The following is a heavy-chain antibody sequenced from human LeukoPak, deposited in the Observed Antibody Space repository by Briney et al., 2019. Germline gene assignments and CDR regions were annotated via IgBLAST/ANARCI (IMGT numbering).Heavy chain of an antibody. V-gene: IGHV3-23*01. CDR3: AKNSRSSGWYFDS. CDR1: KFTFSTSA. J-gene: IGHJ4*02. CDR2: ISGSGDNT. Sequence: GGSLRLSCAASKFTFSTSAMSWVRQAPGKGLEWVSTISGSGDNTYYADSVKGRFTISRDNSKNTLYLQMNSLRAEDTAVYYCAKNSRSSGWYFDSWGQGTLVTVSS. D-gene: IGHD6-19*01.